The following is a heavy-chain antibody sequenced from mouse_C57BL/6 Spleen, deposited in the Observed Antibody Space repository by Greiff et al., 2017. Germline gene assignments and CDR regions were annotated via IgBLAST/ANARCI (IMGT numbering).Heavy chain of an antibody. D-gene: IGHD2-1*01. CDR1: GYSITSGYY. CDR2: ISYDGSN. CDR3: ARDPLYSSFAY. V-gene: IGHV3-6*01. J-gene: IGHJ3*01. Sequence: DVQLQESGPGLVKPSQSLSLTCSVTGYSITSGYYWNWIRQFPGNKLEWMGYISYDGSNNYNPSLKNPISITRDTSKNQFFLKLNSVTTEDTATYYCARDPLYSSFAYWGQGTLVTVSA.